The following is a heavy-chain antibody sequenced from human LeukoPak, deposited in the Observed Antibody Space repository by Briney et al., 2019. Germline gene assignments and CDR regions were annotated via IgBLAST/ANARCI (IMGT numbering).Heavy chain of an antibody. D-gene: IGHD3-10*01. CDR2: IIPIFGTA. J-gene: IGHJ5*02. V-gene: IGHV1-69*05. CDR1: GGTFTSYA. CDR3: ARGRRRFDGSGSYDGWFDP. Sequence: SVKVSCKASGGTFTSYAISWVRQAPGQGLEWMGRIIPIFGTANYAQKFQGRVTITTDEATSTAYMELSSLRSEDTAVYYCARGRRRFDGSGSYDGWFDPWGQGTLVTVSS.